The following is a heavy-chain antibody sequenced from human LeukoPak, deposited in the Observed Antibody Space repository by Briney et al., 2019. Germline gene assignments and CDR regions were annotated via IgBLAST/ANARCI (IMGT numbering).Heavy chain of an antibody. CDR2: ICPTGTDR. Sequence: PGGSLRLSSAPSVFTFSSCGFNWVRQAPGKGLEWVSSICPTGTDRYYADSVRGRFTISRDNAKNSMYLQMDSLRDEDTAVYYCATETIGRHYDYWGQGTLLTVSS. V-gene: IGHV3-21*01. CDR1: VFTFSSCG. CDR3: ATETIGRHYDY. J-gene: IGHJ4*02.